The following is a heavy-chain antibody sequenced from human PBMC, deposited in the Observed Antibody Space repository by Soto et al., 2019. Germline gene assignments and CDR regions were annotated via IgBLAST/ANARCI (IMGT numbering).Heavy chain of an antibody. V-gene: IGHV4-31*03. J-gene: IGHJ3*02. Sequence: QVQLQESGPGLVKPSQTLSLTCTVSGGSISSGGYYWSWIRQHPGKGLEWIGYIYYSGSTYYNPSLKSRVTISVDTSKNQFSLKLSSVTAADTAVYYCAREYYYGSGSYYNLGFDAFDIWGQGTMVTVSS. CDR1: GGSISSGGYY. CDR3: AREYYYGSGSYYNLGFDAFDI. D-gene: IGHD3-10*01. CDR2: IYYSGST.